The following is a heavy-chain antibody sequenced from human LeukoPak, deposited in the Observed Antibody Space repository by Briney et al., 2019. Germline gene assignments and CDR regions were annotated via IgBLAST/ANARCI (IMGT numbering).Heavy chain of an antibody. Sequence: PGGSLRLSCAASGFTFSSYAMHWVRQAPGKGLEWVAVISYDGSNKYYADSVKGRFTISRDNSKNTPYLQMNSLRAEDTAVYYCARRGLVEMATDLGYDYWGQGTLVTVSS. CDR2: ISYDGSNK. V-gene: IGHV3-30*04. J-gene: IGHJ4*02. CDR3: ARRGLVEMATDLGYDY. CDR1: GFTFSSYA. D-gene: IGHD5-24*01.